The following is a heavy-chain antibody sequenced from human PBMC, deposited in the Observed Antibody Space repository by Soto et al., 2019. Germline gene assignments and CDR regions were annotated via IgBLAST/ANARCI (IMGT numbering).Heavy chain of an antibody. J-gene: IGHJ3*02. CDR1: GFTFTSSA. CDR2: IVVGSGNT. D-gene: IGHD3-10*01. CDR3: AADPLYQPHLITMVRGAPDAFDI. Sequence: SVKVSCKASGFTFTSSAMQLVRQARGQRLEWIGWIVVGSGNTNYAQEFQERVTITRDMSTSTAYMELSSLRSEDTAVYYCAADPLYQPHLITMVRGAPDAFDIWGQGTMVTLSS. V-gene: IGHV1-58*02.